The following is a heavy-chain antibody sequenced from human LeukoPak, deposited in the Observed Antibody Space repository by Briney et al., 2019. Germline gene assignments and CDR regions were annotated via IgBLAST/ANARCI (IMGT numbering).Heavy chain of an antibody. CDR2: ISVDGSNK. Sequence: GALKPSRAAPGIHLSYYANALVRPAPSQGPEGVGGISVDGSNKYYADSVKGRFTISRDNSKNTLYMQMNSLRAEDTAVYYCARYHDYGDYKRWFDPWGQGTLVTVSS. V-gene: IGHV3-30*03. J-gene: IGHJ5*02. D-gene: IGHD4-17*01. CDR1: GIHLSYYA. CDR3: ARYHDYGDYKRWFDP.